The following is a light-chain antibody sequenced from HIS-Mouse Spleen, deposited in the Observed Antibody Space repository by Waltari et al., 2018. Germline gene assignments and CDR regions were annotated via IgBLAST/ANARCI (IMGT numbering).Light chain of an antibody. CDR1: TGAVTSGHY. Sequence: QAVVTQEPSLTVSPGGTVTLTCGSSTGAVTSGHYPYWFQQKPGQAPRTLIYDTSNKHSWPPARFSGSLLGGKAALTLSGAQPEDEAEYYCLLSYSGAPARVFGGGTKLTVL. CDR2: DTS. J-gene: IGLJ3*02. CDR3: LLSYSGAPARV. V-gene: IGLV7-46*01.